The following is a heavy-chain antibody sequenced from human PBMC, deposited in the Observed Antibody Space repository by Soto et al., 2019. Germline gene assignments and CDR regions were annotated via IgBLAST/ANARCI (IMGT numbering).Heavy chain of an antibody. CDR1: GFTFSSYS. D-gene: IGHD6-19*01. CDR3: AREVYSSGWSMYYFGY. CDR2: ISSSSSYI. J-gene: IGHJ4*02. V-gene: IGHV3-21*01. Sequence: WVSLRLSCAASGFTFSSYSINWVRHAPGKGLEWVSSISSSSSYIYYADSVKGRFTISRDNAKNSLYLQMNSLRAEDTAVYYCAREVYSSGWSMYYFGYWGQGTLVTVSS.